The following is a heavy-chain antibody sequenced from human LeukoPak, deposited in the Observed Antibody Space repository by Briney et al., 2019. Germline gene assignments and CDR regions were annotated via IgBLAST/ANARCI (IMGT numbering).Heavy chain of an antibody. CDR1: GYTFTSYY. CDR2: INPSGGST. CDR3: ARSGVSYYFDY. Sequence: EASVKVSCKASGYTFTSYYMHWVRQAPGQGLEWMGIINPSGGSTSYAQKFQGRVTMTRDMSTSTVHMELSSLRSEDTAVYYCARSGVSYYFDYWGQGTLVTVSS. V-gene: IGHV1-46*01. J-gene: IGHJ4*02. D-gene: IGHD3-10*01.